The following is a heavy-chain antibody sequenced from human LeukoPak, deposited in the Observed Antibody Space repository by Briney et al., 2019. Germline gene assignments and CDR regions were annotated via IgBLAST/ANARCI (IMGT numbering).Heavy chain of an antibody. CDR2: ISYDGSNK. CDR3: ATPPYS. J-gene: IGHJ4*02. Sequence: GRSLRLSCAASGFTFSSYGMHWVRQAPGKGLEWVAVISYDGSNKYYADSVKGRFTISRDNSKNTLYLQMNSLRAEDTAVYYCATPPYSWGQGTLVTVSS. CDR1: GFTFSSYG. V-gene: IGHV3-30*03. D-gene: IGHD1-26*01.